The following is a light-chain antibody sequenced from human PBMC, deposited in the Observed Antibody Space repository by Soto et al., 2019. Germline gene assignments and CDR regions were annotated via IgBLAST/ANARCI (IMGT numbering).Light chain of an antibody. CDR3: QQSYSSPRT. CDR2: AAS. V-gene: IGKV1-39*01. Sequence: DIPMTQSPSSLSASVGDRVTITCLTSQSVSNYLNWYQQKSGEAPKLLIYAASTLQTGVPSRFSGSGSGTDFTLTISSLQPEDFATYYCQQSYSSPRTFGQGTKVDIK. CDR1: QSVSNY. J-gene: IGKJ1*01.